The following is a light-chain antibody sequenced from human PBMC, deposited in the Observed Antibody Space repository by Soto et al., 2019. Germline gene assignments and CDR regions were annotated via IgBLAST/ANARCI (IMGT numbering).Light chain of an antibody. CDR3: QQYGSSPPVT. CDR1: QSVSSSY. Sequence: EFVLTQSPGTLSLSPGERATLSCRASQSVSSSYLAWYQQKPGQAPRLLIYGASGRATGIPDRFSGSVSGTDFTLTISRLEPEDFAVYYCQQYGSSPPVTFGQGTRLEIK. CDR2: GAS. J-gene: IGKJ5*01. V-gene: IGKV3-20*01.